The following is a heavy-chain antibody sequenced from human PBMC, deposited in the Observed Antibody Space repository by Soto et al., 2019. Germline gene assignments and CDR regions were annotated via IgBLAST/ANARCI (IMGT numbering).Heavy chain of an antibody. D-gene: IGHD4-4*01. Sequence: GASVKVSCKASGYTFTSYYMHWVRQAPGQGLEWMGIINPSGGSTSYAQKFQGRVTMTRDTSTSTVYMELSSLRSEDTAVYYCARGLRTTVTIAYYYYMDVWGKGTTVTVSS. J-gene: IGHJ6*03. CDR3: ARGLRTTVTIAYYYYMDV. V-gene: IGHV1-46*03. CDR1: GYTFTSYY. CDR2: INPSGGST.